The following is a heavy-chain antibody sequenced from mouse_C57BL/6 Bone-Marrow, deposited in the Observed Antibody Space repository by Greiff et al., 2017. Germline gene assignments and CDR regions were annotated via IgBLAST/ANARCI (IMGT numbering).Heavy chain of an antibody. CDR2: IYPRDGST. J-gene: IGHJ1*03. CDR3: ARPPRLLLRTVRYFDF. D-gene: IGHD1-1*01. CDR1: GYTFTDHT. V-gene: IGHV1-78*01. Sequence: QVQLQQSDAELVKPGASVKISCKVSGYTFTDHTIHWMKQRPEQGLEWIGYIYPRDGSTTYNEKFKGKATLTADKSSSTAYMQLNSLTSEESAVYCFARPPRLLLRTVRYFDFWGTGTTLTVSS.